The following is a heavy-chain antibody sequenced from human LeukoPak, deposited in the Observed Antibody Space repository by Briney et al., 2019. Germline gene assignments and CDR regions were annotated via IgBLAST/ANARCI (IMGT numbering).Heavy chain of an antibody. Sequence: SVKVSCKASGGTFSSYAISWVRQAPGQGLEWMGGIIPIFGTANYAQKFQGRVTITADKSTSTAYMELSSLRSEDTAVYYCARWAQQQLENWFDPWGQGTLVTVSS. V-gene: IGHV1-69*06. D-gene: IGHD6-13*01. CDR2: IIPIFGTA. CDR1: GGTFSSYA. J-gene: IGHJ5*02. CDR3: ARWAQQQLENWFDP.